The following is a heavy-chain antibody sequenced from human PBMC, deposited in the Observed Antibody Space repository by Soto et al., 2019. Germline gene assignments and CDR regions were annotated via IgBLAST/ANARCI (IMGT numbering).Heavy chain of an antibody. D-gene: IGHD3-9*01. J-gene: IGHJ4*02. CDR3: VRHYDTLTVDY. Sequence: GASLKISCKGSGYSFTSYWIGWVRQLPGKGLEWMGIIYPGDSDTRYSPSFEGQVTISVDKSISTAYLQWSRLKASDTAMYYCVRHYDTLTVDYWGQGTLVTVSS. V-gene: IGHV5-51*01. CDR1: GYSFTSYW. CDR2: IYPGDSDT.